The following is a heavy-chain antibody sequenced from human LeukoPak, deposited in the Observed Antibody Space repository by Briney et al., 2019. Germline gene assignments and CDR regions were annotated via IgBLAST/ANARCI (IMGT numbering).Heavy chain of an antibody. CDR2: INDSGST. CDR1: GGSFSGYY. J-gene: IGHJ5*02. Sequence: PSETLSLTCAVYGGSFSGYYWSWIRQPPGKGLEWIGEINDSGSTNYNPSLKSRVTISVDTSKNQFSLKLSSVTAADTAVYYCARSPGSSKIKRRWFDPWGQGTLVTVSS. V-gene: IGHV4-34*01. CDR3: ARSPGSSKIKRRWFDP. D-gene: IGHD6-13*01.